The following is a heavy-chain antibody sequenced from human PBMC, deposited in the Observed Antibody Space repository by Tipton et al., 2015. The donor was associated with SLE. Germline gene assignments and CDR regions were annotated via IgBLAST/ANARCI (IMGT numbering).Heavy chain of an antibody. Sequence: GLVKPSETLSLTCTVSGGSISSYYWSWIRQPPGKGLEWIGYIYYSGSTNYNPSLKSRVTISVDTSKNQFSLKLSSVTAADTAVYYCARFRIESYFDYWGQGTLVTVSS. CDR3: ARFRIESYFDY. J-gene: IGHJ4*02. V-gene: IGHV4-59*01. CDR1: GGSISSYY. CDR2: IYYSGST. D-gene: IGHD3-16*02.